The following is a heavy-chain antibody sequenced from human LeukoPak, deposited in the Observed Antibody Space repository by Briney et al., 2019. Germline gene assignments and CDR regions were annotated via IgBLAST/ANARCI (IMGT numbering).Heavy chain of an antibody. CDR1: GGSFSGYY. J-gene: IGHJ3*02. CDR3: ARGVSGIAVAGGAFDI. CDR2: INHSGST. Sequence: NASQTLSLTCAVYGGSFSGYYWGWIRQPPGKGLEWLGEINHSGSTNYNPSLKSRVTISVDTSKNQFSLKLSSVTAADTAVYYCARGVSGIAVAGGAFDIWGQGTMVTVSS. V-gene: IGHV4-34*01. D-gene: IGHD6-19*01.